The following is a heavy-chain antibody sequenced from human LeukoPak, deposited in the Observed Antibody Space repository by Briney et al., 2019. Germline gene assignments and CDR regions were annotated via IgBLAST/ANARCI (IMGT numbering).Heavy chain of an antibody. CDR3: AKDRPLNDYGDYGYYYYGMDV. CDR1: GFTFSSYA. D-gene: IGHD4-17*01. J-gene: IGHJ6*02. V-gene: IGHV3-23*01. Sequence: PGGSLRLSCAASGFTFSSYAMSWVRQAPGKGLEWVSAISGSGGSTYYADSVKGRFTISRDNSKNTLYLQMNSLRAEDTAVYYCAKDRPLNDYGDYGYYYYGMDVWGQGTTVTVSS. CDR2: ISGSGGST.